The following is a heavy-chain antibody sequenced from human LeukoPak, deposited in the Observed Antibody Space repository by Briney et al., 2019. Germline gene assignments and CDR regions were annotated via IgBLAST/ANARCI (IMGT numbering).Heavy chain of an antibody. CDR1: GYTFTIYA. CDR2: INAGNGNT. V-gene: IGHV1-3*01. J-gene: IGHJ4*02. D-gene: IGHD3-22*01. Sequence: ASVKVSCKASGYTFTIYAMHWVRQAPGQRLEWMGWINAGNGNTKYSQKFQGRVTITRDTSASTAYMELSSLRSEDTAVYYCAREHYYDSSGYYPVDYWGQGTLVTVSS. CDR3: AREHYYDSSGYYPVDY.